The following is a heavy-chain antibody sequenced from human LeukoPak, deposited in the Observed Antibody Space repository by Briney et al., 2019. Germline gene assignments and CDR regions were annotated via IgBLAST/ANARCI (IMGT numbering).Heavy chain of an antibody. CDR2: IYHSGST. CDR3: ASGRLVYMDV. Sequence: PSETLSLTCIVSGGSITSYYWSWIRQPPGKGLEWIGYIYHSGSTNYNPSLKSRVTISVDTSKNQFSLKLSSVTAADTAVYYCASGRLVYMDVWGKGTTVTVSS. CDR1: GGSITSYY. V-gene: IGHV4-59*01. J-gene: IGHJ6*03. D-gene: IGHD3-3*01.